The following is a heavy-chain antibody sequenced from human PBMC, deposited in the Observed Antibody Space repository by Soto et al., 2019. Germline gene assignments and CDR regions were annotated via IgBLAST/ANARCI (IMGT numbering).Heavy chain of an antibody. D-gene: IGHD5-18*01. J-gene: IGHJ3*01. V-gene: IGHV3-30-3*01. CDR2: MSHDGSSK. Sequence: GGSLRLSCAASGFTFSLYAIHWVRPAPDKGLEWVTVMSHDGSSKKYAESVKGRFTISRDNSQNTVYLQMTGLRAGDTAVYYCARASAEYSYGWDDAFDVWGQGTMVTVSS. CDR3: ARASAEYSYGWDDAFDV. CDR1: GFTFSLYA.